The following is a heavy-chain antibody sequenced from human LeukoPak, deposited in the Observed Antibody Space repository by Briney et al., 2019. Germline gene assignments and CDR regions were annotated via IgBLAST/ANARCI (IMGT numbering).Heavy chain of an antibody. CDR1: GFTFSSYG. D-gene: IGHD1-26*01. CDR2: IWFDGSNK. V-gene: IGHV3-33*01. Sequence: GRSLRLSCAASGFTFSSYGMHWVRQAPGKGLEWVAVIWFDGSNKFYADSVKGRFTISRDNSKNTLHLQMNSLRAEDTAVYYCARAVGPFDYWGQGTLVTVSS. CDR3: ARAVGPFDY. J-gene: IGHJ4*02.